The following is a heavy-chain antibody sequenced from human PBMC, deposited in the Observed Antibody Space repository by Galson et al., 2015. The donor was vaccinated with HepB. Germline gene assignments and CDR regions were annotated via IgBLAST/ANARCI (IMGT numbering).Heavy chain of an antibody. Sequence: SLRLSCAASGFTFSSYGMHWVRQAPGKGLEWVSYISSSSSTIYYADSVKGRFTISRDNAKNSLYLQMNSLRDEDTAVYYCARDRGDGYNKFDYWGQGTLVTVSS. V-gene: IGHV3-48*02. CDR2: ISSSSSTI. D-gene: IGHD5-24*01. J-gene: IGHJ4*02. CDR1: GFTFSSYG. CDR3: ARDRGDGYNKFDY.